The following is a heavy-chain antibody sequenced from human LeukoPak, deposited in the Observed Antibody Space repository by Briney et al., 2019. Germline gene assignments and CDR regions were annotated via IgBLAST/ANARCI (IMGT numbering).Heavy chain of an antibody. J-gene: IGHJ4*02. CDR2: ISSSSSTI. Sequence: PGGSLRLSCAASGFTFSSYSMNWVRQAPGKGLEWVSYISSSSSTIYYADSVKGRFTISRDNSKNTLYLQMNSLRAEDTAVYYCAKDTTATRQYYFDYWGQGTLVTVSS. CDR3: AKDTTATRQYYFDY. D-gene: IGHD5-18*01. V-gene: IGHV3-48*01. CDR1: GFTFSSYS.